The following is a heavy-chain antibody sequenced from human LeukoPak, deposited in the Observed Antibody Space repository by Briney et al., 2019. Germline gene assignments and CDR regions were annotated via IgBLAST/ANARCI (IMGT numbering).Heavy chain of an antibody. J-gene: IGHJ6*03. D-gene: IGHD3-16*02. CDR1: GFTFSSYA. Sequence: GGSLRLSCAASGFTFSSYAMSWVRQAPGKGLEWVSAISGSGGSTYYADSLKGRFTISRDNSKNTLFLQMNSLRAEDTAVYYCAKNTISGGHYQYYMDVWGKGTTVTVSS. CDR2: ISGSGGST. CDR3: AKNTISGGHYQYYMDV. V-gene: IGHV3-23*01.